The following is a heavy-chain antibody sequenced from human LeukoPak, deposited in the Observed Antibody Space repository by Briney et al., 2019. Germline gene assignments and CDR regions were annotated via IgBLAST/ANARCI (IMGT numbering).Heavy chain of an antibody. V-gene: IGHV1-8*01. J-gene: IGHJ5*02. CDR2: MNPNSGNT. D-gene: IGHD1-26*01. Sequence: ASVKVSCKASGYTFTSYDINWVRQATGQGLEWMGWMNPNSGNTGYAQKFQGRVTMTRNTSISTAYMELSSLRSEDTAVYYCARGPPSSKWELLRGWFDPWGQGTLVTVSS. CDR1: GYTFTSYD. CDR3: ARGPPSSKWELLRGWFDP.